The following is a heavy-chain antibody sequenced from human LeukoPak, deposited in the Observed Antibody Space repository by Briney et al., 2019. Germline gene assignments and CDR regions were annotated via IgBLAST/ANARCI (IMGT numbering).Heavy chain of an antibody. CDR1: GGSFSGYY. CDR2: INHSGST. V-gene: IGHV4-34*01. Sequence: SETLSLTCAVYGGSFSGYYWSWIRQPPGKWLEWIGEINHSGSTNYNPSLKGRVTISVDTSKNQFSLKLSSVTAADTAVYYCAREGIAVANDAFDIWGQGTMVTVSS. CDR3: AREGIAVANDAFDI. J-gene: IGHJ3*02. D-gene: IGHD6-19*01.